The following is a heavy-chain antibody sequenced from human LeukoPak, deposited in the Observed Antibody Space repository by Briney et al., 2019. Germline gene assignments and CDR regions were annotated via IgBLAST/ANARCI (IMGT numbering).Heavy chain of an antibody. CDR3: ARSYYDFWSGPIRYYYYYGMDV. J-gene: IGHJ6*02. V-gene: IGHV6-1*01. Sequence: SQTLSLTCAISGDSVSSNSAAWNWIRQSPSRGLEWLGRPYYRSKWYNDYAVSVKSRITINPDTSKNQFSLQLNSVTPEDTAVYYCARSYYDFWSGPIRYYYYYGMDVWGQVTTVTVSS. D-gene: IGHD3-3*01. CDR1: GDSVSSNSAA. CDR2: PYYRSKWYN.